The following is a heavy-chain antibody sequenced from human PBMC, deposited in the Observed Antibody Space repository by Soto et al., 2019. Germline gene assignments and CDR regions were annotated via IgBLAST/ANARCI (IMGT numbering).Heavy chain of an antibody. CDR3: ARDSPIVETATIQDYYYGMDV. D-gene: IGHD5-12*01. Sequence: GASVKVSCKASGGTFSSYAISWVRQAPGQGLEWMGGIIPIFGTANYAQKFQGRVTITADKSTSTAYMELSSLRSEDTAVYYCARDSPIVETATIQDYYYGMDVWGQGTTVTVSS. CDR2: IIPIFGTA. V-gene: IGHV1-69*06. CDR1: GGTFSSYA. J-gene: IGHJ6*02.